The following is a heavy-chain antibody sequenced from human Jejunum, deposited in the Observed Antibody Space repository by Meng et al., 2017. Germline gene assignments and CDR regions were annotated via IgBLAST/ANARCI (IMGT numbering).Heavy chain of an antibody. CDR2: INYNSGAT. CDR1: GDSFAGYD. CDR3: ARDDRREGFNLGAYFFDT. D-gene: IGHD3-16*01. J-gene: IGHJ4*02. Sequence: ASVKVSCKASGDSFAGYDFHWVRQAPGQGLEWMGRINYNSGATAYAQQFQGRVTMTRDTSTMTMFMELSGLKSDDTAMLYCARDDRREGFNLGAYFFDTWGQGTQVTVSS. V-gene: IGHV1-2*06.